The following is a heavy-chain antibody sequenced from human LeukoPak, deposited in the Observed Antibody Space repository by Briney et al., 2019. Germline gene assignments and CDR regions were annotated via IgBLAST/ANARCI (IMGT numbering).Heavy chain of an antibody. D-gene: IGHD3-22*01. Sequence: SVKVSCKASGGTFSSYAISWVRQAPRQGLEWMGGIIPIFGTANYAQKFQGGVTITADESTSTAYMELRSLRSDDTAIYYCARNYDSSKDGNDYWGQGTLVTVSS. J-gene: IGHJ4*02. CDR3: ARNYDSSKDGNDY. CDR2: IIPIFGTA. CDR1: GGTFSSYA. V-gene: IGHV1-69*13.